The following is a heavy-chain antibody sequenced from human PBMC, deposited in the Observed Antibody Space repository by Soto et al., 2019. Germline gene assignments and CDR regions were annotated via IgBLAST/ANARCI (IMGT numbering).Heavy chain of an antibody. V-gene: IGHV1-18*04. CDR2: ISAYNGNT. D-gene: IGHD3-22*01. J-gene: IGHJ4*02. CDR1: GYTFTSYG. CDR3: ARETYYYDSSGYYYVDY. Sequence: QVQLVQSGAEVKKPGASVKVSCKASGYTFTSYGISWVRQAPGRGLEWMGWISAYNGNTNYAQKLQGRVTMTTDTSTSTAYMELRSLRSDDTAVYYCARETYYYDSSGYYYVDYWGQGTLVTVSS.